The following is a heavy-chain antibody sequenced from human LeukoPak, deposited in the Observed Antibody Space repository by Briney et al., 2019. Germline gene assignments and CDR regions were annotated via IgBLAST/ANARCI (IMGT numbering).Heavy chain of an antibody. CDR1: GGSISSSGHY. CDR2: IYYSGTT. D-gene: IGHD3-10*02. V-gene: IGHV4-39*01. CDR3: VRWQSGSMFHPP. Sequence: PSESLSLTCTVSGGSISSSGHYWGWIRQPPGKGLEWIGSIYYSGTTAYNPSLKSRVTISVDTSKNQFSLKLSSVTAADTAVYYCVRWQSGSMFHPPWGQGTLVTVSS. J-gene: IGHJ5*02.